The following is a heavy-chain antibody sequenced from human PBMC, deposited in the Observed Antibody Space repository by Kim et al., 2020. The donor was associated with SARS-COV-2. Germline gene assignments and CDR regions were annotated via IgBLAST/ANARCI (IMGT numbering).Heavy chain of an antibody. CDR1: GGSISSSSYY. J-gene: IGHJ5*02. Sequence: SETLSLTCTVSGGSISSSSYYWGWIRQPPGKGLEWIGSIYYSGSTYYNPSLKSRVTISVDTSTNQFSLKLSSVTAADTAVYYCARHVCISGDQHPDWFDPWGQGSLCTVSS. CDR2: IYYSGST. CDR3: ARHVCISGDQHPDWFDP. V-gene: IGHV4-39*01. D-gene: IGHD6-19*01.